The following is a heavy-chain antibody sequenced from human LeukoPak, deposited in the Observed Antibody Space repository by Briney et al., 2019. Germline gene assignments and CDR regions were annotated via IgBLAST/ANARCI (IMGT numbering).Heavy chain of an antibody. CDR3: ARRSSSWYTDY. J-gene: IGHJ4*02. CDR2: INHSGST. Sequence: SETLSLTCTVSGGSISSYYWSWIRQPPGKGLEWIGEINHSGSTNYNPSLKSRVTISVDTSKNQFSLKLSSVTAADTAVYYCARRSSSWYTDYWGQGTLVTVSS. CDR1: GGSISSYY. D-gene: IGHD6-13*01. V-gene: IGHV4-34*01.